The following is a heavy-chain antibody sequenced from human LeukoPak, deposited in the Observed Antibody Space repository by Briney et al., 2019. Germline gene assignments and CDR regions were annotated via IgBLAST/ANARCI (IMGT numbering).Heavy chain of an antibody. CDR2: NSAYSGDT. CDR3: ARDPMAYGSGSYYCRH. J-gene: IGHJ1*01. D-gene: IGHD3-10*01. Sequence: GASVKVSCKASGYTFINYGIIWVRQAPGQGQEWMGWNSAYSGDTKYAQKFQGRVTMTTDTSTSIAYMELRSLRSDDTAVYYCARDPMAYGSGSYYCRHWGQGPLVTVSS. CDR1: GYTFINYG. V-gene: IGHV1-18*04.